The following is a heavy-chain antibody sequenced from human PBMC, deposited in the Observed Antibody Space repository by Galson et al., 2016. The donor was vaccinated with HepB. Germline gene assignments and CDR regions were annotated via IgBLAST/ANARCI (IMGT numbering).Heavy chain of an antibody. CDR1: GYSFTNYW. CDR3: ARQGDSGWSPLDP. Sequence: QSGADVKKPGESLKISCKTFGYSFTNYWIGWVRQMPGKGLEWMGIIYPGDSDTRYSPSFQGQVTISADRSISTAYLQWSSLKASDTAMDYCARQGDSGWSPLDPWGEGTLVTVSS. CDR2: IYPGDSDT. D-gene: IGHD6-19*01. V-gene: IGHV5-51*01. J-gene: IGHJ5*02.